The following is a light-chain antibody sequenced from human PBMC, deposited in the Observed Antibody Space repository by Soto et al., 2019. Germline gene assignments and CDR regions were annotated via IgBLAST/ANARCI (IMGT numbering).Light chain of an antibody. CDR2: GAS. CDR1: QSVSYN. CDR3: QQYHNWPPKYT. V-gene: IGKV3-15*01. Sequence: ETVMTQYPATMSVSPGDRATLSCRASQSVSYNLAWYQQKFGQAPRLLIYGASTRATGIPARFSGSGSGTEFTLTISSLQSEDFAVYYCQQYHNWPPKYTFGPGTKLEIK. J-gene: IGKJ2*01.